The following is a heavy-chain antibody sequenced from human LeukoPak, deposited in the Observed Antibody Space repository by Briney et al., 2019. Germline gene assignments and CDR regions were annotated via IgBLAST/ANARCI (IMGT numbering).Heavy chain of an antibody. V-gene: IGHV3-23*01. CDR3: AKDQWWELLGAFDI. CDR1: GFTFSTYA. D-gene: IGHD1-26*01. Sequence: GGSLRLSCATSGFTFSTYAMSWVRQAPGKGLEWVSAVDSSGDSTYYADSVKGRFTISRDNSKNTLYLQMNSLRAEDTAVYYCAKDQWWELLGAFDIWGQGTMVTVSS. CDR2: VDSSGDST. J-gene: IGHJ3*02.